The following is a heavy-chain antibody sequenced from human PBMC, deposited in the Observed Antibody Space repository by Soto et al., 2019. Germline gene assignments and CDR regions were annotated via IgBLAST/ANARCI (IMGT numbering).Heavy chain of an antibody. CDR1: GFTFSNYG. CDR2: ISYDGSHK. Sequence: QVQLVESGGGVVQPGRSLRLSCAGSGFTFSNYGLHWVRQAPGKGLEWVAVISYDGSHKYYADSVKGRFTISRDNSNNMLELQMDSLRAEDTAVYYCARDGAPRYCGRSSCHPAGANWGQGTLVTVSS. V-gene: IGHV3-30*03. CDR3: ARDGAPRYCGRSSCHPAGAN. D-gene: IGHD2-15*01. J-gene: IGHJ4*02.